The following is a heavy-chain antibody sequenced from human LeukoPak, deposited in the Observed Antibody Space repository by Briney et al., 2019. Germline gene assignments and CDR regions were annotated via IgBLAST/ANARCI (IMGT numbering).Heavy chain of an antibody. CDR1: GFTVSSNY. Sequence: TGGSLRLSCAASGFTVSSNYMSWVRQAPGKGLEWVSVIHTDGSTYASDSVKGRFTISRDNSKNTLFLQMNSLRAEDTAVYYCARDRPYGGKGDFDYWGQGTLVTVSS. CDR3: ARDRPYGGKGDFDY. J-gene: IGHJ4*02. CDR2: IHTDGST. D-gene: IGHD4-23*01. V-gene: IGHV3-66*01.